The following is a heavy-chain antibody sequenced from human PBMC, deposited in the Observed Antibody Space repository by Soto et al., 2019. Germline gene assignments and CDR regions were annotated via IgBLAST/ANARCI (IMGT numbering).Heavy chain of an antibody. CDR2: IYYSGST. Sequence: PSETLSLTCTVSGGSISSSSYYWGWIRQPQGKGQELIGCIYYSGSTYYNPSLKSRVTISVDTSKNQFSLKLSSVTAADTAVYYCARGSPTIVVVTAQSPFFDYWGQGTLVTVS. D-gene: IGHD2-21*02. V-gene: IGHV4-39*01. J-gene: IGHJ4*02. CDR3: ARGSPTIVVVTAQSPFFDY. CDR1: GGSISSSSYY.